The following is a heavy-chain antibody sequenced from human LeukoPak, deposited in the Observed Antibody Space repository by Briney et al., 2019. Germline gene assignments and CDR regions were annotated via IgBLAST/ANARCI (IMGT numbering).Heavy chain of an antibody. CDR2: INPNSGGT. D-gene: IGHD2-15*01. CDR3: ARGGRYCSGTNCYFDS. V-gene: IGHV1-2*02. CDR1: GYTFTAYY. Sequence: ASVKVSCKASGYTFTAYYIHWVRQAPGQGLEWMGWINPNSGGTNYAQKFQGRVTMTRDTSISTAYMELSRLRSDDTAVYYCARGGRYCSGTNCYFDSWGQGTLVTVSS. J-gene: IGHJ4*02.